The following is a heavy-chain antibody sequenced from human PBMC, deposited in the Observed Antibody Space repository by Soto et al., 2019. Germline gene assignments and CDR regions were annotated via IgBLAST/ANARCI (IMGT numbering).Heavy chain of an antibody. Sequence: PSETLSLTGSVSGGSISGSYCSWIRQSPWKGLEWLGYVYYTGSTNYSPSLRSRVSISVDTSKNEFSLRLSSVTAADTAVYFCARSVAVPGAHIDYWGQGTQVTVYS. J-gene: IGHJ4*02. V-gene: IGHV4-59*01. CDR3: ARSVAVPGAHIDY. CDR2: VYYTGST. D-gene: IGHD6-19*01. CDR1: GGSISGSY.